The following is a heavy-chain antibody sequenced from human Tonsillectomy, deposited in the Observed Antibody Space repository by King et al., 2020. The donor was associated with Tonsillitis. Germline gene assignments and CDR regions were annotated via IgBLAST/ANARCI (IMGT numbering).Heavy chain of an antibody. CDR3: CLWFGELPIFDN. D-gene: IGHD3-10*01. J-gene: IGHJ4*02. CDR1: GFTVSSNY. CDR2: IYSGGGA. Sequence: EVQLVESGGGLIQPGGALRLSCAASGFTVSSNYMSWVRQAPGKGLEWGSIIYSGGGAYSADSVKGRFTISRDNSKNTLYLQMNSLRAEDTAVYYCCLWFGELPIFDNWGQGTLVIVSS. V-gene: IGHV3-53*01.